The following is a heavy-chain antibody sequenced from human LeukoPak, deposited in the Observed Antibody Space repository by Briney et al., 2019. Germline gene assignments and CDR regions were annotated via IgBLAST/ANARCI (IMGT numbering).Heavy chain of an antibody. D-gene: IGHD1-1*01. Sequence: ASVKVSCKASGYTFTGYYMHWVRQAPGQGLEWMGWINPNSGGTNYAQKFQGRVTMTRDTSISTAYMELSRLRSDDTAVYYCARVKLEPYYYYMDVWGKGTTVTVSS. V-gene: IGHV1-2*02. J-gene: IGHJ6*03. CDR1: GYTFTGYY. CDR3: ARVKLEPYYYYMDV. CDR2: INPNSGGT.